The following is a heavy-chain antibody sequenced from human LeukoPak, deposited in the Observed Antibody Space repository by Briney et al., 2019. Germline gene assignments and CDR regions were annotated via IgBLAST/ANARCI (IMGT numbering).Heavy chain of an antibody. Sequence: PSETLSLTCAVYGGSFSGYYWSWIRQPPGKGLEWIGEINHSGSTNYNPSLKSRVSISVDSSKSQFSPKVSSVTAADTAVYYCARGSDTAAGLYWGQGTLVTVSS. CDR1: GGSFSGYY. CDR2: INHSGST. J-gene: IGHJ4*02. CDR3: ARGSDTAAGLY. D-gene: IGHD6-13*01. V-gene: IGHV4-34*01.